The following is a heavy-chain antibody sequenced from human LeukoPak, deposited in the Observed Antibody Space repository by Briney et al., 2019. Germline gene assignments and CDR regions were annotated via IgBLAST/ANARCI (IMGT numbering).Heavy chain of an antibody. V-gene: IGHV3-23*01. CDR2: ISGSGGNT. D-gene: IGHD6-6*01. J-gene: IGHJ4*02. CDR1: GFTFASYA. Sequence: GGSLRLSCAASGFTFASYAMSWVRQAPGKGLEWVSTISGSGGNTYYADSVKGRFTISRDNSKNTLYLQMNSLRAEDTAVYYCANSSNINYWGQGTLVTVSS. CDR3: ANSSNINY.